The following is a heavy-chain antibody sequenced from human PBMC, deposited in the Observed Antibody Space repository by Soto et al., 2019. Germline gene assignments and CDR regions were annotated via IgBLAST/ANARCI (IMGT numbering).Heavy chain of an antibody. Sequence: EVQLLESGGGLVQPGGSLRLSCAASGLTFSSYAMSWVRQAPGKGLEWVSAISGSGGSTYYADSVKGRFTITRASSKNQLYLQRTSLRAEDTAVYYCAKDEAEQWLVRSGTFHYWGQGTLVTVSS. CDR2: ISGSGGST. J-gene: IGHJ4*02. CDR3: AKDEAEQWLVRSGTFHY. V-gene: IGHV3-23*01. CDR1: GLTFSSYA. D-gene: IGHD6-19*01.